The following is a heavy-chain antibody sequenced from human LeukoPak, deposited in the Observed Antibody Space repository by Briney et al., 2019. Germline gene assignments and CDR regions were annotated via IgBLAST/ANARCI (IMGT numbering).Heavy chain of an antibody. Sequence: SETLSLTCAVYGGSFSGYYWSWIRQPPGKGLEWIGEINHSGTTNYNPSLESPVSMSVDTSKNQFSLRLSSVTAADTAIYYCARRYSSSWYVGFFDPWGQGTLVTVSS. J-gene: IGHJ5*02. CDR3: ARRYSSSWYVGFFDP. CDR1: GGSFSGYY. CDR2: INHSGTT. V-gene: IGHV4-34*01. D-gene: IGHD6-13*01.